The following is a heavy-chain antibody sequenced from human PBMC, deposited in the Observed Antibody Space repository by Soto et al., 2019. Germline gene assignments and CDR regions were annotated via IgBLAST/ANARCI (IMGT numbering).Heavy chain of an antibody. J-gene: IGHJ6*02. D-gene: IGHD3-16*01. CDR3: ARVPSPFDYYYAMDV. CDR2: IFSSGTT. V-gene: IGHV4-30-4*01. CDR1: GASISSGNKY. Sequence: QVQLRESGPGLVMPSQTLSLTCTVSGASISSGNKYWSWIRQPPGKGLEWIGYIFSSGTTYYNPSLKSRLTMSLDASQNQFSLKLNSLTDADTAVYFCARVPSPFDYYYAMDVWGQGTTVTVSS.